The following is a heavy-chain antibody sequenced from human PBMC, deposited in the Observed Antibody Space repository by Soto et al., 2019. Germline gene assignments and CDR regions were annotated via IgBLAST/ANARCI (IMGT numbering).Heavy chain of an antibody. CDR3: ARDGVATYYGMDV. Sequence: GGSLRLSCAASGFTFSSYSMNWVRQAPGKGLEWVSSISSSSSYIYYADSVKGRFTISRDNAKNSLYLQMNSLRAEDTAVYYCARDGVATYYGMDVWGQGTTVTVSS. D-gene: IGHD5-12*01. CDR2: ISSSSSYI. V-gene: IGHV3-21*01. J-gene: IGHJ6*02. CDR1: GFTFSSYS.